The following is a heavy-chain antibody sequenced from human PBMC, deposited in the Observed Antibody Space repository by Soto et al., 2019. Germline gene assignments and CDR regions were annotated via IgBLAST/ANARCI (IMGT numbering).Heavy chain of an antibody. CDR3: AATPRY. CDR1: GGSISSYY. J-gene: IGHJ4*02. D-gene: IGHD1-26*01. Sequence: QVQLQESGPGLVKPSETLSLTCTVSGGSISSYYWSWIRQPPGKGLAWIGYFYSSGSTNYNPSLKGRVTMSLDTSKNQVYLNVPSVTAADTAVYYCAATPRYWGQGRLVTVSS. V-gene: IGHV4-59*01. CDR2: FYSSGST.